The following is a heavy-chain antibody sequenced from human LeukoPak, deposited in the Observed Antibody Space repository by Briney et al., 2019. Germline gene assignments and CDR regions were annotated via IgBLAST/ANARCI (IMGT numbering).Heavy chain of an antibody. V-gene: IGHV3-33*01. CDR3: ARVKWFGVLNFDY. Sequence: GGSLRLSCAASGFTFSSYGMHWVRQAPGKGLEWVAVIWYDGSNKYYADSVKGRFTISRDNSKNTLYLQMNSLRAEDTAVYYCARVKWFGVLNFDYWGQGTLVTVSS. D-gene: IGHD3-10*01. J-gene: IGHJ4*02. CDR1: GFTFSSYG. CDR2: IWYDGSNK.